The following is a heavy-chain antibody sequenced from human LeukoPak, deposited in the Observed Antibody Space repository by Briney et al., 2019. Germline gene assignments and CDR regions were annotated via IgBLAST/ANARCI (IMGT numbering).Heavy chain of an antibody. CDR1: GDSITSSGYY. V-gene: IGHV4-39*01. D-gene: IGHD3-10*01. Sequence: PSETLSLTCTVSGDSITSSGYYWGWIRQPPGKELEWIGIIHFSGTTYYNPSLKSRVTISVDTSKNQFSLKVTSVTAADTAVYYCARFRGVVSSSLLDFWGQGTLVTVSS. J-gene: IGHJ4*02. CDR2: IHFSGTT. CDR3: ARFRGVVSSSLLDF.